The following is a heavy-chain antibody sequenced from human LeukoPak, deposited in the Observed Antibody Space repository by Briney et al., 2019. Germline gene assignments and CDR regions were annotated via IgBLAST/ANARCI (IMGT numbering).Heavy chain of an antibody. D-gene: IGHD6-25*01. CDR2: IRFDGSNK. CDR1: GFTFSSYA. CDR3: ARIGAAQHDY. V-gene: IGHV3-30*04. J-gene: IGHJ4*02. Sequence: GRSLRLSCAASGFTFSSYAMHWVRQAPGKGLEWVSFIRFDGSNKYYADSVKGRFTISRDSSKNTLYLQMNSLRAEDTAVYYCARIGAAQHDYWGQGTLVTVSS.